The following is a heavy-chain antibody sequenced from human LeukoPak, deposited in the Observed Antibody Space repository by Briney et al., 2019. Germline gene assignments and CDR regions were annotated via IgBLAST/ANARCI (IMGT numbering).Heavy chain of an antibody. CDR3: ACTAYYYYYLDV. CDR1: GFTFSSHA. CDR2: VSGSGDNT. J-gene: IGHJ6*03. Sequence: PGGSLRLSCAASGFTFSSHAMSWVRQAPGKGLEWVSAVSGSGDNTYCADSVKGRFTISRDNSKNTLYLHMSSLRAEDTAVYYCACTAYYYYYLDVWGKGTTVTVSS. V-gene: IGHV3-23*01. D-gene: IGHD5-18*01.